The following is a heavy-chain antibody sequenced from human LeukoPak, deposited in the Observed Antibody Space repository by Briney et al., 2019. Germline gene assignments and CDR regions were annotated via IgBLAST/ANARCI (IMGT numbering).Heavy chain of an antibody. V-gene: IGHV3-53*01. Sequence: PGGSLRLSCAASGFTVSTNYMSWVRQAPGKGLEWVSVIYTGGTTYYADSVKGRFTISRDNAKNSVYLQMNSLRAEDTAVYYCARDEGTKYYYDSSGYYPGYWGQGTLVTVSS. CDR2: IYTGGTT. CDR3: ARDEGTKYYYDSSGYYPGY. J-gene: IGHJ4*02. CDR1: GFTVSTNY. D-gene: IGHD3-22*01.